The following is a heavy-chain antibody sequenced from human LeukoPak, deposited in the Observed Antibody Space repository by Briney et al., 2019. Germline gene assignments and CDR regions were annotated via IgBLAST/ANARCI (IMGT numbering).Heavy chain of an antibody. D-gene: IGHD3-22*01. CDR2: ISGNGGSL. J-gene: IGHJ4*02. Sequence: PGGSLRLSCAASGFSFGNYAMSWVRQAPGKGLEWVSAISGNGGSLYYADSMKGRFTISRDNSKSELYLQVNSLTAEDTAVYYCAKRDAYDSSGFSPLFDHWGQGTLVTVSS. CDR3: AKRDAYDSSGFSPLFDH. CDR1: GFSFGNYA. V-gene: IGHV3-23*01.